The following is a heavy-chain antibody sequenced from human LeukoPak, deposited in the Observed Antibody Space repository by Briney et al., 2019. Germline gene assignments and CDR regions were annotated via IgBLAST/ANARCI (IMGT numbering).Heavy chain of an antibody. CDR3: ARLRYSSSWYYFDY. J-gene: IGHJ4*02. CDR2: ISAYNGNT. V-gene: IGHV1-18*01. Sequence: ASVKVSCKASGYTFTSYGISWVRQAPGQGLEWMGWISAYNGNTNYAQKLQGRVTMTTDTSTSTAYMELRSLRSDDTAVYYCARLRYSSSWYYFDYWGQGTLVTVSS. CDR1: GYTFTSYG. D-gene: IGHD6-13*01.